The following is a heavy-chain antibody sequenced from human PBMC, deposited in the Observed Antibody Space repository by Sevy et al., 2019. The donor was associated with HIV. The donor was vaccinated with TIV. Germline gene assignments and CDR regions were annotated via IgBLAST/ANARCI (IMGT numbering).Heavy chain of an antibody. CDR1: GYTFTTYA. CDR2: INTGNGNT. CDR3: AKDSMYSSGWIFDY. J-gene: IGHJ4*02. D-gene: IGHD6-19*01. Sequence: ASVKVSCKASGYTFTTYAIHWVRQAPGQRLEWMGWINTGNGNTKYSQNLQGRITFTRDTSASTTYMELSSLRSEDTAVYYCAKDSMYSSGWIFDYWGQRTLVTVSS. V-gene: IGHV1-3*04.